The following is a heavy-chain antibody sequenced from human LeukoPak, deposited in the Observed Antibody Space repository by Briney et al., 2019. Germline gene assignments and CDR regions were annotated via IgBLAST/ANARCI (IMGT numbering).Heavy chain of an antibody. D-gene: IGHD5-18*01. Sequence: AASVKVSCKASGGTFSSYAISWVRQALGQGLEWMGGIIPIFGTANYAQKFQGRVTITADESTSTAYMELSSLRSEDTAVYYCARARVDTAMETPFDYWGQGTLVTVSS. V-gene: IGHV1-69*13. CDR1: GGTFSSYA. J-gene: IGHJ4*02. CDR2: IIPIFGTA. CDR3: ARARVDTAMETPFDY.